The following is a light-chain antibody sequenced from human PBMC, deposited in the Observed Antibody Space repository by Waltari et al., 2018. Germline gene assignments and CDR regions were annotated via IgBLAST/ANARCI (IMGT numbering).Light chain of an antibody. CDR2: QDI. CDR1: GLGAID. Sequence: SYELTQTHSVSVSPGQTASIPCSGDGLGAIDVSWYQQTPDPSPVLVIFQDITRPSGIPERFSGSNSGNTATLTIGGTQDMDEADYYCQTWDNSAVVFGGGTKLTVL. J-gene: IGLJ2*01. V-gene: IGLV3-1*01. CDR3: QTWDNSAVV.